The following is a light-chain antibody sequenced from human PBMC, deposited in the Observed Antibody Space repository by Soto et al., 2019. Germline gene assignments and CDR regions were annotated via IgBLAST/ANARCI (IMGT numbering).Light chain of an antibody. CDR3: SSYTTSSTYV. CDR1: SSDVGGYNY. J-gene: IGLJ1*01. CDR2: EVS. Sequence: QSVLTQPASVSGSPGQSITISCTGTSSDVGGYNYVSWYQQHPGKAPKLMIYEVSNRPSGVSSRFSGAKSGNTASLTISGLQAEDEDDYYCSSYTTSSTYVLGTGTKLTVL. V-gene: IGLV2-14*01.